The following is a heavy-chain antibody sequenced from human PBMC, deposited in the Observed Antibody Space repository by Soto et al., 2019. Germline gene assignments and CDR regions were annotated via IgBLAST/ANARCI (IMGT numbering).Heavy chain of an antibody. CDR1: GGTFSSYT. D-gene: IGHD3-3*01. V-gene: IGHV1-69*02. CDR2: IIPILGIE. J-gene: IGHJ3*02. Sequence: QVQLVQSGAEVKKPGSSVKVSCKASGGTFSSYTISWVRQAPGQGLEWMGRIIPILGIENYAQKFQGRVTTNADKSTSTAYMEMSSLRSDDTAVYYCERVVRFETINDAFDIWGQGTMVTVSS. CDR3: ERVVRFETINDAFDI.